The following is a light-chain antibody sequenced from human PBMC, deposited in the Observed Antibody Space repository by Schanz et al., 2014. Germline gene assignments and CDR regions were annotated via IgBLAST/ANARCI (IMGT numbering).Light chain of an antibody. J-gene: IGKJ3*01. CDR1: QSVSSN. CDR2: GAS. V-gene: IGKV3-15*01. CDR3: QQRSNWPPA. Sequence: EIVMTQSPATLSVSPGERATLSCRASQSVSSNLAWYQQKPGQAPRLLMYGASTRATGVPARFSGSGSGTDFTLTISSLEPEDFAVYYCQQRSNWPPAFGPGTKVDIK.